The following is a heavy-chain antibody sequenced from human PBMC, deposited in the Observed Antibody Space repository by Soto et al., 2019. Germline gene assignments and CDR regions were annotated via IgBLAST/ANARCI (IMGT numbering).Heavy chain of an antibody. CDR1: GFTFNRYW. D-gene: IGHD3-10*01. J-gene: IGHJ6*02. CDR2: INTDGSST. V-gene: IGHV3-74*01. Sequence: EVKLLESGGGLVQPGGSLRLSCAASGFTFNRYWMHWVRQAPGKGLVWVSRINTDGSSTNYADAVQGRFTISRDNAKNTLYLQENSLRAEDTAVYYCARGGELGSGSVYGQDVWGQGTTVTVSS. CDR3: ARGGELGSGSVYGQDV.